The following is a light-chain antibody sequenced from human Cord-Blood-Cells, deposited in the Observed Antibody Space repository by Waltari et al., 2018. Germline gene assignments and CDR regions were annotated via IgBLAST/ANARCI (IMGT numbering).Light chain of an antibody. CDR1: SSAVGSYNL. CDR3: CSYAGSSTYVV. Sequence: QSALTQPASVSGSPGQSITISCTGTSSAVGSYNLVSWYHQHPGKAPKLMIYEGSKRPSGVSNRFSGSKSGNTASLTISGLLAEDEADYYCCSYAGSSTYVVFGGGTKLTVL. J-gene: IGLJ2*01. CDR2: EGS. V-gene: IGLV2-23*01.